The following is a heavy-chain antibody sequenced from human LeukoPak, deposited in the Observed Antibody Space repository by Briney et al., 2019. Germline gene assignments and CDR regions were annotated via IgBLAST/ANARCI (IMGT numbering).Heavy chain of an antibody. J-gene: IGHJ4*02. CDR1: GGTFISYA. D-gene: IGHD3-3*01. CDR2: IIPIFGTA. Sequence: SVKVSCKASGGTFISYAISWVRQAPGQGREWMGGIIPIFGTANYAQKFQGRVTITADESTSTAYMELSSLRSEDTAVYYCARAPIFGVVAYYFDYWGQGTLVTVSS. V-gene: IGHV1-69*13. CDR3: ARAPIFGVVAYYFDY.